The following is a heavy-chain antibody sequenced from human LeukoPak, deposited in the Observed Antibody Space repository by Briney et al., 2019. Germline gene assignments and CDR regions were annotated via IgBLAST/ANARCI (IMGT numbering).Heavy chain of an antibody. CDR2: INPNSGGT. V-gene: IGHV1-2*02. CDR3: ARVYDYYYDSSGYYNY. D-gene: IGHD3-22*01. Sequence: GASVKVSCKASGYTFTGYGISWVRQAPGQGLEWMGWINPNSGGTNYAQKFQGRVTMTRDTSISTAYMELSRLRSDDTAVYYCARVYDYYYDSSGYYNYWGQGTLVTVSS. J-gene: IGHJ4*02. CDR1: GYTFTGYG.